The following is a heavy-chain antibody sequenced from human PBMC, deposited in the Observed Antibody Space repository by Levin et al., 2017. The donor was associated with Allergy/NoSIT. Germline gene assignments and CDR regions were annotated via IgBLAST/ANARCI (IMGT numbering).Heavy chain of an antibody. J-gene: IGHJ4*02. Sequence: PSETLSLTCTVSGGSISSSSYYWGWIRQPPGKGLEWIGSIYYSGSTYYNPSLKSRVTISVDTSKNQFSLKLSSVTAADTAVYYCARVSYYYDSSGYYGLEYFDYWGQGTLVTVSS. CDR3: ARVSYYYDSSGYYGLEYFDY. CDR1: GGSISSSSYY. D-gene: IGHD3-22*01. CDR2: IYYSGST. V-gene: IGHV4-39*07.